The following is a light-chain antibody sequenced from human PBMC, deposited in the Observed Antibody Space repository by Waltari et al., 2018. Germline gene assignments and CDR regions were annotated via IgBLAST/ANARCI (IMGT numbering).Light chain of an antibody. Sequence: QSVLTQPPSASGTPGQRVPIPCSGSSSNIGSNYVYWYQQLPGPAPKLLTYRNNQRPSGVPARFSGSKSGTSASLAISGLRSEDEADYYCAAWDDSLSGHVVFGGGTKLTVL. J-gene: IGLJ2*01. V-gene: IGLV1-47*01. CDR3: AAWDDSLSGHVV. CDR2: RNN. CDR1: SSNIGSNY.